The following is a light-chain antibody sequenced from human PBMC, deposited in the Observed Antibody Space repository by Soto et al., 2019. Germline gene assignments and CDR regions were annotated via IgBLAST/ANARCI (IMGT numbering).Light chain of an antibody. CDR1: QSVSSN. CDR2: GAS. Sequence: ETVMTKSPPTLSVSPGERATLSCRASQSVSSNLAWYQQKPGQAPRLLIYGASTRATGIPARFSASGSGTDFTLTISDVQPEDFALYYCPQRPSLLRTFGQGTKVDIK. CDR3: PQRPSLLRT. V-gene: IGKV3-15*01. J-gene: IGKJ1*01.